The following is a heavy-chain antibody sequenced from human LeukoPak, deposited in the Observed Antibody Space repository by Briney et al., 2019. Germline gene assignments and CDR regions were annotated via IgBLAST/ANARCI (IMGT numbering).Heavy chain of an antibody. CDR2: IIPIFGTA. CDR1: GGTFSSYA. V-gene: IGHV1-69*13. J-gene: IGHJ5*02. D-gene: IGHD6-19*01. CDR3: ARDGGIAVAGSGGGWFDP. Sequence: AASVKVCCKASGGTFSSYAISWVRQAPGQGLEWMGGIIPIFGTANYAQKFQGRVTITADESTSTAYMELSSLRSEDTAVYYCARDGGIAVAGSGGGWFDPWGQGTLVTVSS.